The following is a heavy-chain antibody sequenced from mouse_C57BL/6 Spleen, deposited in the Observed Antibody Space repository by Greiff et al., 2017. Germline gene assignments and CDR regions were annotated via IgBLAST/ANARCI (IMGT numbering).Heavy chain of an antibody. CDR3: ARLFITTVVDAMDY. CDR2: ISSGSSTI. Sequence: EVMLVESGGGLVKPGGSLKLSCAASGFTFSDYGMHWVRQAPEKGLEWVAYISSGSSTIYYADTVKGRFTISRDNAKNTLFLQMTSLRSEDTAMYYCARLFITTVVDAMDYWGQGTSGTVSS. V-gene: IGHV5-17*01. D-gene: IGHD1-1*01. CDR1: GFTFSDYG. J-gene: IGHJ4*01.